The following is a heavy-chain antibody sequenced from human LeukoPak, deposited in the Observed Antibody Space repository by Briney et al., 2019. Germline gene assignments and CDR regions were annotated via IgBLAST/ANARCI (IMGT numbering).Heavy chain of an antibody. D-gene: IGHD5-24*01. CDR2: IKSKADGGTT. CDR1: TFSVTNAW. Sequence: PGGSLRLSCAASTFSVTNAWMSWVRQAPGKGLEWVGRIKSKADGGTTNYAAPVKGRFTISRDASKNALYLQMNSLKSEDTAVYYCARIADVGGYNFWPHWGQGTLVTVSP. CDR3: ARIADVGGYNFWPH. J-gene: IGHJ1*01. V-gene: IGHV3-15*01.